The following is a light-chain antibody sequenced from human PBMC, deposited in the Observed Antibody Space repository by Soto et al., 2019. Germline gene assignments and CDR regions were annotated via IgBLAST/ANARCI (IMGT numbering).Light chain of an antibody. J-gene: IGKJ4*01. CDR2: DAS. Sequence: DIQMTQSPSTLSASVGDRVTITFRASQSISSWLAWYQQKPGKAPKLLIYDASSLESGVPSRFSGSGSGTEFTLTISSLEPEDFAVYYCQQRSNWVTFGGGTKVDIK. CDR1: QSISSW. V-gene: IGKV1-5*01. CDR3: QQRSNWVT.